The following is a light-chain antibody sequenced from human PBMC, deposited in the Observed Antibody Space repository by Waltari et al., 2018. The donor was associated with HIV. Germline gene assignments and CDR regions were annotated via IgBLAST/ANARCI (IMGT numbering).Light chain of an antibody. J-gene: IGKJ3*01. Sequence: DIQMTQSPSSLSASVGDRVTITCQASQDISSYLNWYHQKPGKAPKLLIYGASDLETGVPSRFSGSGSGTNSFTITSLQPADIATYYCQQYDNVPVTFGPGTKVEIK. V-gene: IGKV1-33*01. CDR1: QDISSY. CDR2: GAS. CDR3: QQYDNVPVT.